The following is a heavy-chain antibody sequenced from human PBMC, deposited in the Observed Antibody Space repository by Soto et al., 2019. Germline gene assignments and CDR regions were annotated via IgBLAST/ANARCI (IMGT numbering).Heavy chain of an antibody. V-gene: IGHV4-59*01. D-gene: IGHD3-22*01. Sequence: PSETLSLTCTVSGGSISSYYWSWIRQPPGKGLEWIGYIYYSGSTNYNPSLKSRVTISVDTSKNQFYLKLSSVTAADTAVYYCARARGSYYYDSSAWFDPWGQETLVTVSS. CDR2: IYYSGST. J-gene: IGHJ5*02. CDR3: ARARGSYYYDSSAWFDP. CDR1: GGSISSYY.